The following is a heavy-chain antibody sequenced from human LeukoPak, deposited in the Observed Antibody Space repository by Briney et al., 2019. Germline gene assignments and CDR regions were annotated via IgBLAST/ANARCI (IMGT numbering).Heavy chain of an antibody. CDR3: AKGGVSFDWLLYDYFDY. CDR1: GYTFTGYF. Sequence: ASVKVSCKASGYTFTGYFIHWVRQAPRQGLEWVGWINPNSGGTNYAQKFQGRVTMTRDTSISTAYMELSRLRSDDTAVYFCAKGGVSFDWLLYDYFDYWGQGTLVTVFS. V-gene: IGHV1-2*02. CDR2: INPNSGGT. D-gene: IGHD3-9*01. J-gene: IGHJ4*02.